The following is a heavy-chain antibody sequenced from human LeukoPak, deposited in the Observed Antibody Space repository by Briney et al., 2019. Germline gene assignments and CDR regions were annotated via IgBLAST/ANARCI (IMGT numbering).Heavy chain of an antibody. Sequence: GGSLRLSCAASGFTFSSYAMHWVRQAPGKGLEWVAVISYDGTNKYYADSVKGRFTISRDNSKNTLYLQMNSLRAEDTAVYYCARDLVATTSLDYWGQGTLVTVSS. D-gene: IGHD5-12*01. CDR2: ISYDGTNK. CDR1: GFTFSSYA. V-gene: IGHV3-30-3*01. J-gene: IGHJ4*02. CDR3: ARDLVATTSLDY.